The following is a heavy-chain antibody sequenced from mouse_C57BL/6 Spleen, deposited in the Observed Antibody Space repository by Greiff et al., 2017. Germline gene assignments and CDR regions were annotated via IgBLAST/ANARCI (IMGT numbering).Heavy chain of an antibody. CDR1: GYTFTDYY. Sequence: VQLQQSGPVLVKPGASVKMSCKASGYTFTDYYMNWVKQSHGKSLEWIGVINPYNGGTSSNQKFKGKATLTVDKSSSTAYMELNSLTSEDSAVYYCAREDYYGSSWDYWGQGTSVTVSS. J-gene: IGHJ4*01. CDR2: INPYNGGT. CDR3: AREDYYGSSWDY. D-gene: IGHD1-1*01. V-gene: IGHV1-19*01.